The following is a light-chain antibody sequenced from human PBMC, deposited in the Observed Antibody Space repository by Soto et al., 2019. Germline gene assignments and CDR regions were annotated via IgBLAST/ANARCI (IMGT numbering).Light chain of an antibody. V-gene: IGKV3-20*01. Sequence: EVVLTQSPGTLSLSPGERATLSCRASANVSNNYFARYQQKPGQAPRLLIFGSSDRAEGIPDRFSGSGSGTDFTLTISRLEPEDFAVYYCQQYGSSPPYTFGQGTKLEIK. CDR2: GSS. CDR3: QQYGSSPPYT. J-gene: IGKJ2*01. CDR1: ANVSNNY.